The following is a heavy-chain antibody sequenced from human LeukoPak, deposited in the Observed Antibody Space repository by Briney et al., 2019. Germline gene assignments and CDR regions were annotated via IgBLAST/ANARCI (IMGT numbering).Heavy chain of an antibody. D-gene: IGHD6-19*01. Sequence: SETLSLTCTISGGSISSNSYYWGWIRQPPGKGLEWIGSIYYSGSTDYNPSLKSRVTIFVDTSKNQFSLKLSSVTAADTAVYYCARQYSSAWYSADYWGQGILVTVSS. CDR2: IYYSGST. V-gene: IGHV4-39*01. CDR1: GGSISSNSYY. J-gene: IGHJ4*02. CDR3: ARQYSSAWYSADY.